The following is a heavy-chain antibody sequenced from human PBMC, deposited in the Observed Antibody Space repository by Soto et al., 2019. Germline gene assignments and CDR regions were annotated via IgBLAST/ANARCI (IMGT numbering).Heavy chain of an antibody. CDR3: AREGQQLPNWFDP. J-gene: IGHJ5*02. V-gene: IGHV4-39*02. CDR1: GGSISISSYY. D-gene: IGHD6-13*01. Sequence: AETLCVTCIVSGGSISISSYYWGWIRQPPGKGLEWIGSIYYSGSTYYNPSLKSRVTISVDTSKNQFSLKLSSVTAADTAVYYCAREGQQLPNWFDPWGQGTLVTVSS. CDR2: IYYSGST.